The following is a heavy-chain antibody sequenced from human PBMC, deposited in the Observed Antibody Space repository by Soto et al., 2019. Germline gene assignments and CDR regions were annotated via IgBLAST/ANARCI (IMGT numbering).Heavy chain of an antibody. Sequence: SETLSLTCTVSGGSMRSSSYYWGWVRQPPGKGLEWIGSIYNVGTTYYNPSLKRRVTISVDTSKNQLSLRLGSVTAVDTAVYYCARTGRYGGNEFDYWGQGIQVTVSS. V-gene: IGHV4-39*01. CDR1: GGSMRSSSYY. D-gene: IGHD2-15*01. CDR3: ARTGRYGGNEFDY. J-gene: IGHJ4*02. CDR2: IYNVGTT.